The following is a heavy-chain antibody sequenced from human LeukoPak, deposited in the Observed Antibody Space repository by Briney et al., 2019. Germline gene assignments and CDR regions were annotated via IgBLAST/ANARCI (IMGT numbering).Heavy chain of an antibody. D-gene: IGHD1-26*01. Sequence: ASVKVSCKASGYTFSSYGISWVRQAPGQGLEWMGWISASNCNTNYAQKIQGRVTMITDTSTRTAYMELRSLRSDDTAVYYCARWSLRHFDYWGQGTLVTVSS. V-gene: IGHV1-18*01. CDR2: ISASNCNT. CDR3: ARWSLRHFDY. J-gene: IGHJ4*02. CDR1: GYTFSSYG.